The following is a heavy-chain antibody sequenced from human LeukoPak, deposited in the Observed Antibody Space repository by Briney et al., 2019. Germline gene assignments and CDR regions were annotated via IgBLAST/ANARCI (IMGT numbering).Heavy chain of an antibody. CDR3: AKHRSAFKWNDVLDF. CDR1: GFTFSSYS. V-gene: IGHV3-30*18. D-gene: IGHD1-20*01. CDR2: MSSDKTTK. J-gene: IGHJ4*02. Sequence: GGSLRLSCAASGFTFSSYSMNWVRQASGKGLEWVAFMSSDKTTKYYADSVKGRFTISRDNSKNTLFLQMNNLRADDTAVYYCAKHRSAFKWNDVLDFWGQGTLVTVSS.